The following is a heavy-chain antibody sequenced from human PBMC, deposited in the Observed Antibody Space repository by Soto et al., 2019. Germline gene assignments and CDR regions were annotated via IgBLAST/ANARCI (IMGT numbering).Heavy chain of an antibody. Sequence: QVQLVQSGAEVKKPGASVQVSCKASGYTFTSYGISWVRQAPGQGLEWMGWISAYNGNTNYAQKLQGRVTMTTDTSASTAYMELRSLRSDDTAVYYCATWDSSSWTLGGMDVWGQGTTVTVSS. V-gene: IGHV1-18*01. CDR3: ATWDSSSWTLGGMDV. J-gene: IGHJ6*02. CDR1: GYTFTSYG. D-gene: IGHD6-13*01. CDR2: ISAYNGNT.